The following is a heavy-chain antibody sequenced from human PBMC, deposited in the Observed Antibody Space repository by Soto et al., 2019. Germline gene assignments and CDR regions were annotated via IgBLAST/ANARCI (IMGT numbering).Heavy chain of an antibody. Sequence: ASVQVSCKASGYTFTSYAMHWVRQAPGQRLEWMGWINAGNGNTKYSQKFQGRVTITRDTSASTAYMELSSLRSEDTAVYYCARVFHYGSGSRPYYFDYWGQGTLVTVSS. CDR1: GYTFTSYA. D-gene: IGHD3-10*01. J-gene: IGHJ4*02. V-gene: IGHV1-3*01. CDR2: INAGNGNT. CDR3: ARVFHYGSGSRPYYFDY.